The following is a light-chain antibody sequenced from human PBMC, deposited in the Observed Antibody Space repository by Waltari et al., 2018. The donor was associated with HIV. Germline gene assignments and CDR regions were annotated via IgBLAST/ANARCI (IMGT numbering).Light chain of an antibody. J-gene: IGLJ2*01. CDR1: RSDVGGYSY. CDR3: SPYTSSSVF. CDR2: DAI. V-gene: IGLV2-14*03. Sequence: QSALTQPASVSGSPGQSITISCTGTRSDVGGYSYVSWYQQHPGKAPKLLCRDAIDRPAGVSIRFSCSKSGDTASLTISGLQAEDEAFYFCSPYTSSSVFFGGGTRLTVL.